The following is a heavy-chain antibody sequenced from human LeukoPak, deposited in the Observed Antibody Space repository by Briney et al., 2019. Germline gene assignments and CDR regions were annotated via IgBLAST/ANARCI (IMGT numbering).Heavy chain of an antibody. D-gene: IGHD3-10*01. CDR2: ISGSGGST. V-gene: IGHV3-23*01. J-gene: IGHJ4*02. CDR3: AKDRSYYGSGNSYFDF. CDR1: GFTFTNYA. Sequence: GGSLRLSCAASGFTFTNYAMSWVRQAPGKGLEWVSAISGSGGSTYYAESVKGRFAISRDNSKNTLYLQMNSLRAEDTAVYYCAKDRSYYGSGNSYFDFWGQGTLVTVSS.